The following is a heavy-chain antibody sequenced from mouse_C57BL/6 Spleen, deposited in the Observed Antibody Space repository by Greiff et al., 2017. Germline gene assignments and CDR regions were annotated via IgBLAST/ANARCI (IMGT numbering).Heavy chain of an antibody. Sequence: EVQLQQSGAELVKPGASVKLSCTASGFNIKDYYMHWVKQRTEQGLEWIGRIDPDDGETKYAPQFQGKATITADTSSNTAYLQLSSLTSEDTTVYYCASSTSAKDGFAYWGQGTLVTVSA. CDR2: IDPDDGET. CDR1: GFNIKDYY. J-gene: IGHJ3*01. CDR3: ASSTSAKDGFAY. V-gene: IGHV14-2*01. D-gene: IGHD1-3*01.